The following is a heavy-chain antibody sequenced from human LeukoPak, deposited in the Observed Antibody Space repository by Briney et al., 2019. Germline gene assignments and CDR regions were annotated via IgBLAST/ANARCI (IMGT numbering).Heavy chain of an antibody. CDR1: GGSFSGYY. V-gene: IGHV4-34*01. D-gene: IGHD6-13*01. Sequence: PSETLSLTCAVYGGSFSGYYWSWIRRPPGKGLEWIGEINHSGSTNYNPSLKSRVTISVDTSKNQFSLKLSSVTAADTAVYYCARGNIAASTFDYWGQGTLVTVSS. CDR3: ARGNIAASTFDY. J-gene: IGHJ4*02. CDR2: INHSGST.